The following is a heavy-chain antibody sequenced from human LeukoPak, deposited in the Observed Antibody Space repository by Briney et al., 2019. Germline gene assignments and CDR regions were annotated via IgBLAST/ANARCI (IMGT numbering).Heavy chain of an antibody. CDR2: IEQDGSDK. Sequence: GGSLRLSCAVSGFTFTNYWMTWVRQAPGKGLEWVANIEQDGSDKYYVDSVVGRFTISRDNAKNSLYLQMNSLRAEDTAVYYCAAEFDPWGQGTLVTVSS. CDR3: AAEFDP. V-gene: IGHV3-7*03. CDR1: GFTFTNYW. J-gene: IGHJ5*02.